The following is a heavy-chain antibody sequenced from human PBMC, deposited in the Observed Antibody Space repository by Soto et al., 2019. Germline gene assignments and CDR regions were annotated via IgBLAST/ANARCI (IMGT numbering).Heavy chain of an antibody. Sequence: SETLSLTCSVAGRSPSSIYSSWIRQCPDKGRGLLGYVCDGGTYYNQYLGSRVIMSVDTSKGQFSLKLSSVTVADTAVYYCASYSVALYMDSWGPGILVTVSS. CDR2: VCDGGT. CDR1: GRSPSSIY. J-gene: IGHJ5*01. V-gene: IGHV4-59*01. CDR3: ASYSVALYMDS. D-gene: IGHD4-4*01.